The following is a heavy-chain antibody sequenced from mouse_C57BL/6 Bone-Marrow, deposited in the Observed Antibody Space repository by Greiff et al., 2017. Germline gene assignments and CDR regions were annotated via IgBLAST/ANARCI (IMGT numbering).Heavy chain of an antibody. Sequence: QVQLQQPGAELVKPGASVKLSCKASGYTFTNYWMHWVKQRPGQGLEWIGMMHPNGGSPDYNEKFKSEATLSVDKSSSTAYMELSSLTSEDSAVYYCERSYDYGDYTRDFWGRGTSVTVTS. CDR1: GYTFTNYW. CDR2: MHPNGGSP. J-gene: IGHJ4*01. D-gene: IGHD2-4*01. CDR3: ERSYDYGDYTRDF. V-gene: IGHV1-64*01.